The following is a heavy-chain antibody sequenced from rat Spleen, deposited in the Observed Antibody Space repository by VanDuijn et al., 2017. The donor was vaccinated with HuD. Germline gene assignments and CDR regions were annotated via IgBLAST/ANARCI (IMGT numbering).Heavy chain of an antibody. V-gene: IGHV2S12*01. CDR1: EFSLNSNG. CDR2: ISSGGRT. Sequence: QVQLKESGPGLVLPSQTLSLTCTVSEFSLNSNGVSWVRQPPGKGLEWIASISSGGRTFYNSLLKSRLGISRDTSESQVFLKMNSLQADDTAIYFCTREAFSSTFFDYWGHGVMVTVSS. D-gene: IGHD3-1*01. J-gene: IGHJ2*01. CDR3: TREAFSSTFFDY.